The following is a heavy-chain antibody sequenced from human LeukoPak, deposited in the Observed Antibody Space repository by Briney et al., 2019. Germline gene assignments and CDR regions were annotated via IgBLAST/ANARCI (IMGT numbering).Heavy chain of an antibody. V-gene: IGHV4-34*01. D-gene: IGHD2-2*01. CDR2: NNHSGST. Sequence: SETLFLTCAVYGGSFSGYYWSWIRQPPGKGLEWIGENNHSGSTNYNPSLKSRVTISVDTSKNQFSLKLSSVTAADTAVYYCARPVVPQGYHTYYYYYMDVWGKGTTVTVSS. J-gene: IGHJ6*03. CDR1: GGSFSGYY. CDR3: ARPVVPQGYHTYYYYYMDV.